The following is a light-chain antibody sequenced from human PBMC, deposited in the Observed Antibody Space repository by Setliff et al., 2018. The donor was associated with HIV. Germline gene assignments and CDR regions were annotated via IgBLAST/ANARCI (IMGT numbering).Light chain of an antibody. J-gene: IGLJ3*02. CDR1: SSNIGAGYD. V-gene: IGLV1-40*01. CDR3: QSYDSRLSAWV. Sequence: QSVLAQPPSVSGAPGQRVTISCTGSSSNIGAGYDVHWYQQIPGTAPKLLIYGNFNRPSGVPDRFFGSKSATSASLAITGLQAEDEADYYCQSYDSRLSAWVFGGGTKSPS. CDR2: GNF.